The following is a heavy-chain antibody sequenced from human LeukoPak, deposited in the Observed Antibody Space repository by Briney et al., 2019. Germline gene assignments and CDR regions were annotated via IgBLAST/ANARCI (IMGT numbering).Heavy chain of an antibody. D-gene: IGHD1-26*01. J-gene: IGHJ5*02. CDR1: GFTFSSYW. CDR3: ARDGSGWETSS. Sequence: GGSLRLSCAASGFTFSSYWMSWVRQAPGKGLEWVANIKQDGSEKYYVDSVKGRFTISRDNARNSLYLQMNSLRAEDTALYYCARDGSGWETSSWGQGTLVTVSS. CDR2: IKQDGSEK. V-gene: IGHV3-7*03.